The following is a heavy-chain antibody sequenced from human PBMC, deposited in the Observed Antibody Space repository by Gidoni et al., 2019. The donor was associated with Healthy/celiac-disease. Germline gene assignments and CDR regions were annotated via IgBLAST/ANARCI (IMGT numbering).Heavy chain of an antibody. CDR2: ISYDGSNK. CDR3: ATAIFLEWSTYYYGMDV. D-gene: IGHD3-3*01. Sequence: QVQLVESGGGVVQPGRSLRLSCSASGFTFSSYGMHWVRQAPGKGLEWVAVISYDGSNKYYADSVKGRFTISRDNSKNTLYLQMNSLRAEDTAVYYCATAIFLEWSTYYYGMDVWGQGTTVTVSS. CDR1: GFTFSSYG. V-gene: IGHV3-30*03. J-gene: IGHJ6*02.